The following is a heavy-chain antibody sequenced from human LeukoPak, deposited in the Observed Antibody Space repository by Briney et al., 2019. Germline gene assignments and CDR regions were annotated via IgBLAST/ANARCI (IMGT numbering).Heavy chain of an antibody. Sequence: SQTLSLTCTVSGGSISSGDYYWSWIRQPPGKGLGWIGYIYYSGSTYYNPSLKSRVTISVDTSKNQFSLKLSSVTAADTAVYYCARENGDYVFFDYWGQGTLVTVSS. J-gene: IGHJ4*02. CDR2: IYYSGST. CDR3: ARENGDYVFFDY. V-gene: IGHV4-30-4*01. D-gene: IGHD4-17*01. CDR1: GGSISSGDYY.